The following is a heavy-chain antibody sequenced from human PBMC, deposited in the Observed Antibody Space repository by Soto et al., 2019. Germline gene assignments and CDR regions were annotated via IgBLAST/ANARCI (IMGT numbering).Heavy chain of an antibody. CDR3: ARGLRYCSSTSCYGIEGFDY. V-gene: IGHV4-59*01. CDR1: AGSINNYY. Sequence: PSETLSLTCTVSAGSINNYYWHWIRQPPGKGLEWIGFIYYSGDTNYNPSLKSRVTISLDTSKNQFSLKVNSVTAADTALYYCARGLRYCSSTSCYGIEGFDYWGQGTLVTVSS. CDR2: IYYSGDT. J-gene: IGHJ4*02. D-gene: IGHD2-2*01.